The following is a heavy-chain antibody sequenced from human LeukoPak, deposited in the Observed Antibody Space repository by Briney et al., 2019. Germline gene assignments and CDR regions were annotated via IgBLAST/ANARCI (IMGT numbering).Heavy chain of an antibody. Sequence: QAGGSLRLSCAASGFTFSSYGMSWVRQAPGKGLEWVSAISGSGGSTYYADSVKGRFTISRDNSKNTLYLQMNGLRAEDTAVYYCAKDLLLWFGELSTTWGLMDVWGKGTTVTISS. CDR3: AKDLLLWFGELSTTWGLMDV. D-gene: IGHD3-10*01. CDR2: ISGSGGST. CDR1: GFTFSSYG. V-gene: IGHV3-23*01. J-gene: IGHJ6*03.